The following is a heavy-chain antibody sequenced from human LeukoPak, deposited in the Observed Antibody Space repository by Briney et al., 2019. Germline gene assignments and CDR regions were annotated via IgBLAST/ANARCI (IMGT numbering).Heavy chain of an antibody. CDR1: GFTFSSYA. V-gene: IGHV3-23*01. Sequence: GGSLRLSCAASGFTFSSYAMSWVRQDQGKGLEWVSAISGSGGSTYYADSVKGRFTISRDNSKNTLYLQMNSLRAEDTAVYYCAGVWFGEFEFYYYYGMDVWGQGTTVTVSS. J-gene: IGHJ6*02. D-gene: IGHD3-10*01. CDR3: AGVWFGEFEFYYYYGMDV. CDR2: ISGSGGST.